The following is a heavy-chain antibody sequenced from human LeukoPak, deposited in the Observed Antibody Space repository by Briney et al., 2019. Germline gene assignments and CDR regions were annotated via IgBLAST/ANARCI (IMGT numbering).Heavy chain of an antibody. Sequence: SQTLSLTCTVSGGSMKSGTYYWSWIRQPAGKGLEWIGRIYTSGSTNYNPSLKSRVTISIDTSKNQFSLNLSSVTAADTAVYYCARGDCNDNDYGDYPDYWGQGTLVTVSS. V-gene: IGHV4-61*02. D-gene: IGHD4-17*01. CDR2: IYTSGST. CDR3: ARGDCNDNDYGDYPDY. CDR1: GGSMKSGTYY. J-gene: IGHJ4*02.